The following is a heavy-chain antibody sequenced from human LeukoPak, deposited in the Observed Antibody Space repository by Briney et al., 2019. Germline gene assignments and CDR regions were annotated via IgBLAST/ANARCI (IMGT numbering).Heavy chain of an antibody. Sequence: SETLSLTCAVYGGSFSGYYWSWIRQPPGKGLEWIGEINHSGSTNYNPSLKSRVTILVDTSKNQFSLKLSSVTAADTAVYYCAREEAGYCSSTSCSRGAFDIWGQGTMVTVSS. CDR1: GGSFSGYY. D-gene: IGHD2-2*01. CDR2: INHSGST. V-gene: IGHV4-34*01. CDR3: AREEAGYCSSTSCSRGAFDI. J-gene: IGHJ3*02.